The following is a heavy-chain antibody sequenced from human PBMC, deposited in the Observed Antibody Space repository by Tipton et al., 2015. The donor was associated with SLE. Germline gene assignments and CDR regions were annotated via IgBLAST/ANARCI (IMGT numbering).Heavy chain of an antibody. CDR3: AKDGARGYYYYGMDV. V-gene: IGHV3-30*02. CDR1: GFTFDDYA. CDR2: IRYDGSNK. Sequence: SLRLSCVASGFTFDDYAMHWVRQAPGKGLEWVAFIRYDGSNKYYADSVKGRFTISRDNSKNTLYLQMNSLRAEDTAVYYCAKDGARGYYYYGMDVWGQGTTVTVSS. J-gene: IGHJ6*02. D-gene: IGHD3-16*01.